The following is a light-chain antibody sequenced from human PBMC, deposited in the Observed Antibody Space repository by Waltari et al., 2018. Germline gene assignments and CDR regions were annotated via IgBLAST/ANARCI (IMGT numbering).Light chain of an antibody. CDR2: QAT. Sequence: SYELTQPPSVSVSPGQTARITCSGDKLGDKYTCWYQQKPGQSPVLVISQATKRPSGIPERFSGSSSGNTATLTISGTQATDEADYYCQAWDSITVVFGGGTKLTVL. J-gene: IGLJ2*01. CDR3: QAWDSITVV. CDR1: KLGDKY. V-gene: IGLV3-1*01.